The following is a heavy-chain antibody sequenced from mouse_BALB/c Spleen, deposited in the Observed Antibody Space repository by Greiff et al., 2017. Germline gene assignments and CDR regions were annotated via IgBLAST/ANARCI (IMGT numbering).Heavy chain of an antibody. CDR1: GYTFTDYA. V-gene: IGHV1S137*01. Sequence: QVQLKESGAELVRPGVSVKISCKGSGYTFTDYAMHWVKQSHAKSLEWIGVISTYYGDASYNQKFKGKATMTVDKSSSTAYMELARLTSEDSAIYYCALYYGSSYVAYWGQGTLVTVSA. CDR3: ALYYGSSYVAY. D-gene: IGHD1-1*01. J-gene: IGHJ3*01. CDR2: ISTYYGDA.